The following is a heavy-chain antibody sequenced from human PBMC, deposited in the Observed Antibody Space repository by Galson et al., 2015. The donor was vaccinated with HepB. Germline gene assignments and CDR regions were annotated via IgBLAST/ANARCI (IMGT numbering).Heavy chain of an antibody. J-gene: IGHJ3*02. CDR1: GYTFTNYY. D-gene: IGHD1-26*01. CDR3: ARAALEGATTGGGFDI. Sequence: SVKVSCKASGYTFTNYYIHWVRQAPGQGLEWMGAINPSGGRTSYAQTFQGRVTVTRDTSTSTVYMELSSLKSKDTAVYFCARAALEGATTGGGFDIWGQGTMVTVSS. V-gene: IGHV1-46*01. CDR2: INPSGGRT.